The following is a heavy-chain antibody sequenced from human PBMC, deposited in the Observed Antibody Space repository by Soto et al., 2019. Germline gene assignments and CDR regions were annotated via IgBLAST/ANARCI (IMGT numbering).Heavy chain of an antibody. D-gene: IGHD2-15*01. J-gene: IGHJ6*02. V-gene: IGHV4-30-2*01. Sequence: QLQLQESGSGLVKPSQTLSLTCAVSGGSISSGGYSWSWIRQPPGKGLEWIGYIYHSGSTYYNPSLKGRVTISVDRSKNQFSLKLSSVTAADTAVYYCAREVVAATGGMDVWGQGTTVTVSS. CDR1: GGSISSGGYS. CDR3: AREVVAATGGMDV. CDR2: IYHSGST.